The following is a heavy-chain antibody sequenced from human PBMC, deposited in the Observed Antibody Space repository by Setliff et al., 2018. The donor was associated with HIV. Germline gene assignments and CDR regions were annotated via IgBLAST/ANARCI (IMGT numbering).Heavy chain of an antibody. CDR3: ARGGRRWLHQGWFDP. Sequence: PSETLSLTCAVYGGSFSAYHWTWIRQPPGRGLEWIGEISHSGSTNYNPSLKSRVTISVDTSKNQFSLKLSSVTAADTAVYYCARGGRRWLHQGWFDPWGQGTLVTVSS. J-gene: IGHJ5*02. CDR1: GGSFSAYH. V-gene: IGHV4-34*01. CDR2: ISHSGST. D-gene: IGHD5-12*01.